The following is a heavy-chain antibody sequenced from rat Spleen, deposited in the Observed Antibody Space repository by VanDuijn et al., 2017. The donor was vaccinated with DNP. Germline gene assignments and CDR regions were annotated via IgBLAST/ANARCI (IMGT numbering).Heavy chain of an antibody. CDR3: TGDLTTEAPFDW. CDR2: ITYDGGNT. D-gene: IGHD1-11*01. Sequence: EVRLVESGGGLVQPGRSLKLSCAASGFTFSNSDMAWVRQAPTKGLEWVAYITYDGGNTYYRDPVKGRFTISRDDSKSSVYLQMNSLKEEDTAIYYCTGDLTTEAPFDWWGQGVMVTVSS. V-gene: IGHV5-20*01. J-gene: IGHJ2*01. CDR1: GFTFSNSD.